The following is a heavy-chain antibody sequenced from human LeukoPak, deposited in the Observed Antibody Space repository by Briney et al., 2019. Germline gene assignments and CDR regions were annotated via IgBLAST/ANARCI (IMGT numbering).Heavy chain of an antibody. V-gene: IGHV4-34*01. CDR1: GGSFRGYY. CDR3: AGIGYCSSTSCLEFDP. J-gene: IGHJ5*02. CDR2: INHSGGS. Sequence: SETLSLTCAVYGGSFRGYYWSWIRQPPGKGLEWIGEINHSGGSNYNPSLKSRVTISLDTSKNQFSLNLSSVTAADTAVYYCAGIGYCSSTSCLEFDPWGQGTLVTVSS. D-gene: IGHD2-2*01.